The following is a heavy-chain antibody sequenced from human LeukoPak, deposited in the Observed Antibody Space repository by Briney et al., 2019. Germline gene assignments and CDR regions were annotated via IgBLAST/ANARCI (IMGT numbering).Heavy chain of an antibody. CDR2: IYYSGST. J-gene: IGHJ6*03. CDR3: ARGIGYCSSTICSYYYYMDV. V-gene: IGHV4-59*01. CDR1: GGSISSYY. Sequence: PSETLSLTCTVSGGSISSYYWSWIRQPPGKGLEWIGYIYYSGSTNYNPSLKSRVTISVDTSKNQFSLKLNSVTAADTAVYYCARGIGYCSSTICSYYYYMDVWGKGTTVTVSS. D-gene: IGHD2-2*03.